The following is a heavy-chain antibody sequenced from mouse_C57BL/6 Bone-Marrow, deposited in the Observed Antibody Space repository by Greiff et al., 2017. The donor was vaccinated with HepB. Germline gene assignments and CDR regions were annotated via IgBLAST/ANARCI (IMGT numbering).Heavy chain of an antibody. J-gene: IGHJ1*03. V-gene: IGHV5-4*03. D-gene: IGHD1-1*01. Sequence: EAMLVESGGGLVKPGGSLKLSCAASGFTFSSYAMSWVRQTPEKRLEWVATISDGGSYTYYPDNVKGRFTISRDNAKKNLYLQMSHLKSEDTAMYYCARDRGRACSCYFDVWGTGTTVTISS. CDR1: GFTFSSYA. CDR2: ISDGGSYT. CDR3: ARDRGRACSCYFDV.